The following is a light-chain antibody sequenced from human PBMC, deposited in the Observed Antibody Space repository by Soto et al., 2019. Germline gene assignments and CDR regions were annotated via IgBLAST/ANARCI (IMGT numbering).Light chain of an antibody. V-gene: IGKV3-20*01. CDR2: GAS. CDR1: QSVSNNY. Sequence: IVLTQSPGTLSLSPWERATLSCRASQSVSNNYLAWYQQKPGQAPRLLIYGASNRATGIPDRFSGSGSGTDFTLTISRLEPEDFAVYYCQQYGSSITFGQGTRLEIK. CDR3: QQYGSSIT. J-gene: IGKJ5*01.